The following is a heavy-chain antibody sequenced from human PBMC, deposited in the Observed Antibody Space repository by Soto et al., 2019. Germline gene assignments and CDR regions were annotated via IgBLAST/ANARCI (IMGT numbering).Heavy chain of an antibody. V-gene: IGHV3-21*01. D-gene: IGHD6-19*01. Sequence: GGCLRLSCAASGFIFSQYSMNWVRQAPGKGLEWVSSISSTGALMYYADSVKGRFTISRDDADNSLYLQMNSLRVEDTAVYYCARDRLARGIPVAGRIDYWGQGALVTVSS. CDR1: GFIFSQYS. CDR2: ISSTGALM. CDR3: ARDRLARGIPVAGRIDY. J-gene: IGHJ4*02.